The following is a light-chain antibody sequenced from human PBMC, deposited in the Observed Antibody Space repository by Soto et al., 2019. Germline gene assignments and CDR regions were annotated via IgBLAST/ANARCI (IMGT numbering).Light chain of an antibody. V-gene: IGKV1D-13*01. CDR3: QQFNNYPHVIT. Sequence: AIQLTQSPSSLSASVGDRVTITCRASQGISSALVWYQQKPGKAPKLLIYDASSLESGVPSRFSGSGSGTDFTLTISSLQPEDFATYYCQQFNNYPHVITFGQGTRLEIK. CDR2: DAS. CDR1: QGISSA. J-gene: IGKJ5*01.